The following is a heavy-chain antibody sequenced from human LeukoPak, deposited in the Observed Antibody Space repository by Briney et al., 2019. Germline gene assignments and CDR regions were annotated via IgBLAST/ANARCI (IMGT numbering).Heavy chain of an antibody. J-gene: IGHJ6*03. CDR1: GGSISSGSYY. Sequence: PSETLSLTCIVSGGSISSGSYYWGWIRQPPGKGLEWIGSIYYSGRTYYNPSLKSRVTISVDTSSNRFSLRLSSGTAADTAVYYCVRPVDYYYYYMDVWGKGTTVTVSS. CDR3: VRPVDYYYYYMDV. CDR2: IYYSGRT. V-gene: IGHV4-39*07.